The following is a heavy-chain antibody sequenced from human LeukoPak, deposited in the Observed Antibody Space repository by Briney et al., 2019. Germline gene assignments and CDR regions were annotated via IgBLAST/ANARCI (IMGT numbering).Heavy chain of an antibody. J-gene: IGHJ5*02. D-gene: IGHD3-16*01. CDR3: ARSSVVIFGGPTQTGGNWFDP. Sequence: SETLSLTCNASGGSISNYYSGWSRQPAGKGLEWIGRIYSGGSTNYNPSLKSRVTMSVDTSKNQFSLNLSSVTAADTAVYYCARSSVVIFGGPTQTGGNWFDPWGQGTLVTVSS. CDR1: GGSISNYY. V-gene: IGHV4-4*07. CDR2: IYSGGST.